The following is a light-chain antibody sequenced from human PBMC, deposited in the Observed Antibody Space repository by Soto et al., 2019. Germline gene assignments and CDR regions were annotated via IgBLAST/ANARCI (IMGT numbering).Light chain of an antibody. CDR3: QQRSNWPPLYT. V-gene: IGKV3-11*01. J-gene: IGKJ2*01. CDR1: QSVSSY. Sequence: EIVLTQSPATLSLSPGERATLSCRASQSVSSYLAWYQQKRGQAPRLLIYDASNRATGIPARFSGSGSGTDFTVTISSLEPEDFAVYYCQQRSNWPPLYTFGQGTKLEIK. CDR2: DAS.